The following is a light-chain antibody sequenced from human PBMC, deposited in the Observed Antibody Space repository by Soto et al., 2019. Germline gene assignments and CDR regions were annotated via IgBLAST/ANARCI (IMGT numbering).Light chain of an antibody. J-gene: IGKJ2*01. V-gene: IGKV1-39*01. Sequence: DIQMTQSPSSLSASVGDRVTITCRASQTINKNLNWYQQKPGQAPNLLIYSASDFQSGVPSRFSGSGSGTEFTLTISGLHPEDFATYYCQQSISTPYTLGQGTELEI. CDR2: SAS. CDR1: QTINKN. CDR3: QQSISTPYT.